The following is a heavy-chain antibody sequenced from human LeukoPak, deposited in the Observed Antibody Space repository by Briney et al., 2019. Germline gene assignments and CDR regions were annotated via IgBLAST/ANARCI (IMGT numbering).Heavy chain of an antibody. CDR1: GYSFTKYW. Sequence: GESLKISCKGSGYSFTKYWIGWVRQLPGKGPEWMGVIYPGDSDTTYSPSFQGQVTISADKSISTAYLQWSSLRASDTAIYYCARVYTSTWPYYYYYYGMDVWGQGTTVTVSS. V-gene: IGHV5-51*01. CDR3: ARVYTSTWPYYYYYYGMDV. J-gene: IGHJ6*02. CDR2: IYPGDSDT. D-gene: IGHD6-13*01.